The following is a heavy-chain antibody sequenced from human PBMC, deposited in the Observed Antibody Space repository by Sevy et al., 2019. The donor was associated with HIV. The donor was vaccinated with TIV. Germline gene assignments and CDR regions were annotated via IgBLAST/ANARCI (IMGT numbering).Heavy chain of an antibody. CDR1: GYSFTSYW. CDR2: IYPGDSDT. J-gene: IGHJ3*02. D-gene: IGHD2-15*01. Sequence: GESLKISCKGSGYSFTSYWIGWVHQMPGKGLEWMGIIYPGDSDTRYSPSFQGQVTISADKSISTAYLQWSSLKASDTAMYYCALGYCSGGSCFWDAFDIWGQGTMVTVSS. CDR3: ALGYCSGGSCFWDAFDI. V-gene: IGHV5-51*07.